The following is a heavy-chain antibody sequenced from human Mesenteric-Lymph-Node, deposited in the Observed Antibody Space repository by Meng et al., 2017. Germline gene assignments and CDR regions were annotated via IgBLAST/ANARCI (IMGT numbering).Heavy chain of an antibody. CDR2: IIPISGTA. J-gene: IGHJ5*02. V-gene: IGHV1-69*06. D-gene: IGHD3-9*01. Sequence: SSVKVSCKASGGIFSSYAISWVRQAPGQGLAWMGGIIPISGTANYAQKFQGRATITADKSTSTASMKLISLRSTATTVYICASVYYNLLTVYYMVDPWGQGTLVTVSS. CDR3: ASVYYNLLTVYYMVDP. CDR1: GGIFSSYA.